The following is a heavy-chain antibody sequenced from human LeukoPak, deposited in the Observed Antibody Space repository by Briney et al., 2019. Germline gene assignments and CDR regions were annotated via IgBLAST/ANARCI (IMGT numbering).Heavy chain of an antibody. D-gene: IGHD3-22*01. CDR1: GGSISSGGYY. CDR2: IYYSGST. Sequence: SETLSLTCTVSGGSISSGGYYWSWIRQHPGKVLEVIGYIYYSGSTYYNPSLKSRVTISVDTSKNQFSLKLSSVTAADTAVYYCARSPAPYYYDSSSDAFDIWGQGTMVTVSS. J-gene: IGHJ3*02. CDR3: ARSPAPYYYDSSSDAFDI. V-gene: IGHV4-31*03.